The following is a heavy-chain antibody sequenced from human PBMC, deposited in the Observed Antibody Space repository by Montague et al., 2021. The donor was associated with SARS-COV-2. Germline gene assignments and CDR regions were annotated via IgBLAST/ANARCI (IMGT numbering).Heavy chain of an antibody. D-gene: IGHD3-9*01. V-gene: IGHV4-34*01. CDR1: RGSFSNYY. J-gene: IGHJ3*02. Sequence: SETLSLTCAVSRGSFSNYYWTWIRQSPGKGLEWIGEINQCGAPNXTPSLKSGVTISLDTSKKQISLKLNSVTVADTAVFFCARGRPVQGSFRHFDSISSGALDIWAQGALVIVSS. CDR2: INQCGAP. CDR3: ARGRPVQGSFRHFDSISSGALDI.